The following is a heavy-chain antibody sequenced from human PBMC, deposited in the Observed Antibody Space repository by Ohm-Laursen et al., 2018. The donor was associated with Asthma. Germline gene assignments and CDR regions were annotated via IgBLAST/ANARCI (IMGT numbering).Heavy chain of an antibody. D-gene: IGHD1-26*01. J-gene: IGHJ5*02. CDR1: GFSITTRGVG. CDR3: ARTKWAGVSSAWFDP. Sequence: PKQTLTLTCTLSGFSITTRGVGVGWLRQPPQKALEWLAVIYWDDDRQYRPSLRSRLTITKDTSKNQVVLTMTNMDPVDTGTYFCARTKWAGVSSAWFDPWGQGTLVTVSS. CDR2: IYWDDDR. V-gene: IGHV2-5*02.